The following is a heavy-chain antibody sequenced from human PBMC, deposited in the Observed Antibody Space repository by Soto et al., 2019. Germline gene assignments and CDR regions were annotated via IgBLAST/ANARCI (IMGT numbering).Heavy chain of an antibody. CDR1: GDSSSSGDYY. J-gene: IGHJ2*01. V-gene: IGHV4-30-4*08. CDR2: IYYSGST. D-gene: IGHD3-3*01. Sequence: QVQLQESGPGLVKPSQTLSLTCTVPGDSSSSGDYYWSWIRQPPGKGLEWIGYIYYSGSTNYNPSLSSRVTISVDTSKNQFSLNLSSVTAADPAVYYCARIVESDYTIDFDLWGRGTLVTVSS. CDR3: ARIVESDYTIDFDL.